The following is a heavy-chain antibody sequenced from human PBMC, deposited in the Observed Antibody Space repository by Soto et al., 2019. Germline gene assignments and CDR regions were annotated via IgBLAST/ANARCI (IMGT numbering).Heavy chain of an antibody. J-gene: IGHJ4*02. CDR3: ARVIARARVYYFDY. D-gene: IGHD6-13*01. CDR1: GGSISSYY. CDR2: IYYSGST. V-gene: IGHV4-59*01. Sequence: SETLSLTCTVSGGSISSYYWSWIRQPPGKGLEWIGYIYYSGSTNYNPSLKSRVTISVDTSKNQFSLKLSSVTAADTAVYYCARVIARARVYYFDYWGQGTLVTVSS.